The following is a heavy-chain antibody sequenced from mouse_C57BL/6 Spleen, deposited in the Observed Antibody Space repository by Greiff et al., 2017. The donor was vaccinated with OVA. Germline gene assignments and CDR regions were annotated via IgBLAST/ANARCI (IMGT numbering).Heavy chain of an antibody. CDR3: ERWITAALYYFDY. V-gene: IGHV1-78*01. CDR2: IYPRDGST. CDR1: GYTFTDHT. D-gene: IGHD1-2*01. Sequence: VQLQQSDAELVKPGASVKISCKVSGYTFTDHTIHWMKQRPEQGLEWIGYIYPRDGSTNYNETFKGKATLTADKSSSTAYLQLNSLTSEDSAVSFCERWITAALYYFDYWGQGTTLTVSS. J-gene: IGHJ2*01.